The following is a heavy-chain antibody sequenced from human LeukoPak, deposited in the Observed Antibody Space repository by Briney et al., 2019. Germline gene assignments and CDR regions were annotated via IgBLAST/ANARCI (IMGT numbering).Heavy chain of an antibody. D-gene: IGHD3-22*01. CDR1: GGAITNYY. Sequence: SETLSLTCGVSGGAITNYYWNWIRQAPGKGLEWLGYIYYTGSTTYNPSVKSRITISLDTSKKQISLKLRSVTAADTAVYYCATERVSSYYYDSSGLFDYWGQGTLVTVSS. CDR2: IYYTGST. CDR3: ATERVSSYYYDSSGLFDY. J-gene: IGHJ4*02. V-gene: IGHV4-59*01.